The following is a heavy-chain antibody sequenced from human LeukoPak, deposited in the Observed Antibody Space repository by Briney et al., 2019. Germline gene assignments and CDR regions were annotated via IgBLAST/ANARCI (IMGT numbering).Heavy chain of an antibody. D-gene: IGHD2-21*02. Sequence: SETLSLTCTVSSGSISSYYWTWIRQPPGKGLEWIGYIFYTGSTNYNPSLKSRVTISVDTSKNQFSLKLSSVTAADTAVYYCAREGDSYFDYWGQGTLVTVSS. J-gene: IGHJ4*02. CDR3: AREGDSYFDY. CDR1: SGSISSYY. CDR2: IFYTGST. V-gene: IGHV4-59*01.